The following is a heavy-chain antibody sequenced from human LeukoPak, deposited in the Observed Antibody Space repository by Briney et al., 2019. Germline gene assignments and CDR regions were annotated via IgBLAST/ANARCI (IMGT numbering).Heavy chain of an antibody. Sequence: GASVKVSCKASGYTFTSYDINWVRQATGQGLEWMGWMNPNSGNTGYAQKLQGRVTMTTDTSTSTAYMELRSLRSDDTAVYYCARDGAVYSYYFDYWGQGTLVTVSS. CDR3: ARDGAVYSYYFDY. D-gene: IGHD2-8*01. CDR2: MNPNSGNT. J-gene: IGHJ4*02. V-gene: IGHV1-8*01. CDR1: GYTFTSYD.